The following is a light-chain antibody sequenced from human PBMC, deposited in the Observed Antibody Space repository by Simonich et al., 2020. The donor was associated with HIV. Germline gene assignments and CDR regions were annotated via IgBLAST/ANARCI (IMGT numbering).Light chain of an antibody. Sequence: EIVMTQSPATLSLSPGERATLSCRASQSVRSSYLAWYQQKPGQAPRLLTYGSSSRATGIPDRFSGSGSGTDFTLTISRLEPEDFAVYYCQHYGSSPPYTFGQGTKLEIK. CDR2: GSS. V-gene: IGKV3-20*01. J-gene: IGKJ2*01. CDR1: QSVRSSY. CDR3: QHYGSSPPYT.